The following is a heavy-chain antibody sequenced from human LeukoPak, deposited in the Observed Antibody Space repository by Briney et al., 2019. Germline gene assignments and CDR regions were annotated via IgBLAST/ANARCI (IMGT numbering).Heavy chain of an antibody. J-gene: IGHJ6*03. CDR3: ARGPRIAARPRYYYYYMDV. Sequence: SETLSLTCAVSGGSISSGGYSWSWIRQPPGKGLEWIGYIYHSGSTYYNASLKSRVTISVDRSKNQFSLKVSSVTAADTAVYYCARGPRIAARPRYYYYYMDVWGKGTTVTVSS. CDR2: IYHSGST. CDR1: GGSISSGGYS. D-gene: IGHD6-6*01. V-gene: IGHV4-30-2*01.